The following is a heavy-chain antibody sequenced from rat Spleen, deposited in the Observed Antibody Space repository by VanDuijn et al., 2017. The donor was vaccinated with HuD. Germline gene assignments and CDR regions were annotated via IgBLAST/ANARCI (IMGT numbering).Heavy chain of an antibody. V-gene: IGHV5-29*01. CDR1: GFTFNNYG. CDR2: ISYDGITT. J-gene: IGHJ3*01. CDR3: ATGLFPRAAIFAY. Sequence: EVQLVESGGGLVQPGRSLKLSCAASGFTFNNYGMAWVRQAPTKGLEGVAAISYDGITTYYRDSVKGRFTISRDNAKSTLYLQMDSLRSEDTATYYCATGLFPRAAIFAYWGQGTLVTVSS. D-gene: IGHD1-2*01.